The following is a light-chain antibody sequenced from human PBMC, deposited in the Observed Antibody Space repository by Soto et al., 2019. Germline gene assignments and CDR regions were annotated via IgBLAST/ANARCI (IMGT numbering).Light chain of an antibody. CDR2: KAS. Sequence: DIQMTQSPSTLSGSVGDRVTITCRASQTISSWLAWYQQKPGKAPKLLIHKASTLKSGVPSRFSGSGSGTEFTLTISSLQPDDFATYYCHYYNSWTFGQGTKVDIK. CDR3: HYYNSWT. V-gene: IGKV1-5*03. CDR1: QTISSW. J-gene: IGKJ1*01.